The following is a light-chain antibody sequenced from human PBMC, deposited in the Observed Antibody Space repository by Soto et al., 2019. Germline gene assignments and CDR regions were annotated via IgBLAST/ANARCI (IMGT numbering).Light chain of an antibody. CDR3: CARADTSTVL. Sequence: QSALTQPASVSGSPGQSIIISCTGTSRDVGNYNLFSWYQQYTDKAPKLLIYEGTKRPSGVSDRFSGSWSGNTASLTISGLQAEDEADYYCCARADTSTVLFGGGTKLTVL. V-gene: IGLV2-23*01. CDR1: SRDVGNYNL. J-gene: IGLJ2*01. CDR2: EGT.